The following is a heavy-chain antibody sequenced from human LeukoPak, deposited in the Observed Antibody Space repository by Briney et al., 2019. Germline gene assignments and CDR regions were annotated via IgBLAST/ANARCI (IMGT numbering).Heavy chain of an antibody. D-gene: IGHD2-2*01. V-gene: IGHV3-30*18. Sequence: GGSLRLSCAASGFTFSSYGMHWVRQAPGKGLEWVAVISYDGSNKYYADPVKGRFTISRDNSKNTLYLQMNSLRAEDTAVYYCAKGGRYCSSTSCYEWFDPWGQGTLVTVSS. CDR3: AKGGRYCSSTSCYEWFDP. J-gene: IGHJ5*02. CDR1: GFTFSSYG. CDR2: ISYDGSNK.